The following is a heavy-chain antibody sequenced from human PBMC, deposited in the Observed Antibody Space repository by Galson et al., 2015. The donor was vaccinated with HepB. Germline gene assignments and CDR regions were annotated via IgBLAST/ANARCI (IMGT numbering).Heavy chain of an antibody. CDR2: ISAYNGNA. CDR1: GYTFTSYG. CDR3: ARDQGEIYYEYFDY. Sequence: SVKVSCKASGYTFTSYGISWVRQAPGQGLEWMGWISAYNGNAKYAQEVQGRVILTTDTSTSTAYMELRSLRSNDTAIYYCARDQGEIYYEYFDYWGQGTLVTVSS. D-gene: IGHD3-16*01. J-gene: IGHJ4*02. V-gene: IGHV1-18*01.